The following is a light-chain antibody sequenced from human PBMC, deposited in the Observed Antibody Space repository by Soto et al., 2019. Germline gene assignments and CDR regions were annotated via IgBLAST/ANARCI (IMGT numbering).Light chain of an antibody. CDR1: SSDVGSYNF. V-gene: IGLV2-23*01. CDR2: EGS. Sequence: QSALTQPASVCGSPGQSITISCTGTSSDVGSYNFVSWYQQHPGKAPKLMIYEGSKRPSGVSNRFSGSKSGNTASLTISGLQAEDEADYYCCSYAASITWVFGGGTKLTVL. J-gene: IGLJ3*02. CDR3: CSYAASITWV.